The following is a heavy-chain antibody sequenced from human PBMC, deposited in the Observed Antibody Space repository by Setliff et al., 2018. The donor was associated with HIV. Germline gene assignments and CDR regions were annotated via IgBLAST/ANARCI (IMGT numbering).Heavy chain of an antibody. J-gene: IGHJ3*02. V-gene: IGHV4-59*11. Sequence: SETLSLTCTVSGDSINSHFWTWIRQSPRKGLEWIGYISSTGAAWYNPSLKSRVTMSIDTSKIHFSLTLSSVSGADTALYFCARGGKRAFDIWGQGAMVTV. CDR3: ARGGKRAFDI. CDR1: GDSINSHF. CDR2: ISSTGAA.